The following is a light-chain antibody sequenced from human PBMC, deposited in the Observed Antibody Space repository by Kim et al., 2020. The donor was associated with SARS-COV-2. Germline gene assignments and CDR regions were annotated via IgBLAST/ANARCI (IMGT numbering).Light chain of an antibody. CDR2: DVS. CDR1: SSDVSGYNY. CDR3: SSYTSSSTYV. J-gene: IGLJ1*01. Sequence: GQSITVSSTGTSSDVSGYNYVSCYQQHPGKAPNLMIYDVSNRPSGVSNRFSGSKSGNTASLTISGLQAEDEDDYYCSSYTSSSTYVFGTGTKVTVL. V-gene: IGLV2-14*03.